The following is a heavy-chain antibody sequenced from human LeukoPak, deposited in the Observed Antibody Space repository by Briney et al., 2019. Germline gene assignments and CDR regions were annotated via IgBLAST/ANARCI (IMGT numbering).Heavy chain of an antibody. J-gene: IGHJ4*02. Sequence: GGSLRLSCAASGFTFSSYAMSWVRQAPGKGLEWVSAISGSGGSTYYADSVKGRFTISRDNSKNTLYLQMNSLRGEDTAVYYLTRETPYVSGSYYKGLDSWGQGTLVTVSS. D-gene: IGHD3-10*01. CDR1: GFTFSSYA. CDR3: TRETPYVSGSYYKGLDS. V-gene: IGHV3-23*01. CDR2: ISGSGGST.